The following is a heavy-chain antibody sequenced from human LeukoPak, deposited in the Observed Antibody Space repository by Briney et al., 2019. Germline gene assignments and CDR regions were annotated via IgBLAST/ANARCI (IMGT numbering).Heavy chain of an antibody. Sequence: GRSLRLSCAASGFTFTSFPMHWVRQAPGKGLEWVSVISYDGISEYYADSVKGRFTISRDNSKNRVYLQMNSLRAEDTAVYYCARDYNYGDYLGYYFDYWGQGTLVTVSS. J-gene: IGHJ4*02. CDR1: GFTFTSFP. V-gene: IGHV3-30*04. CDR3: ARDYNYGDYLGYYFDY. CDR2: ISYDGISE. D-gene: IGHD5-18*01.